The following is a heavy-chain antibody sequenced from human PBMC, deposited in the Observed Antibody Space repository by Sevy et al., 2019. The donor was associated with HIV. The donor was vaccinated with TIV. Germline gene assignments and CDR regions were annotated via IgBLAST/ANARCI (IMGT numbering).Heavy chain of an antibody. CDR1: GFTLSSYV. D-gene: IGHD1-26*01. J-gene: IGHJ6*02. Sequence: VGSLRLSCAASGFTLSSYVMHWVRRAPGEGLVWVSRFNHDGTIVSYADSVEGRFIMSRDHAKNTLYLQMNSLRAEDTDVYYWVRDEYWGIDLGGQGALVTVSSDMDVWGQGTSVTVSS. V-gene: IGHV3-74*01. CDR3: VRDEYWGIDLGGQGALVTVSSDMDV. CDR2: FNHDGTIV.